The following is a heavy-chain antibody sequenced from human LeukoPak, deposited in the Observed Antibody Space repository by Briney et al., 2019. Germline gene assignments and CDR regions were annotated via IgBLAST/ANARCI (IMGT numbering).Heavy chain of an antibody. V-gene: IGHV4-59*01. CDR2: IYYSGST. CDR1: GGPISSYY. D-gene: IGHD6-19*01. Sequence: SETLSLTCTVSGGPISSYYWSWIPHPPGKGLEWLGYIYYSGSTNYNPSLKSRVTISVDTSKNRFSLKLSSVTAADTAVYYCARVGSGWYSSYYYYMDVWGKGTTVTVSS. CDR3: ARVGSGWYSSYYYYMDV. J-gene: IGHJ6*03.